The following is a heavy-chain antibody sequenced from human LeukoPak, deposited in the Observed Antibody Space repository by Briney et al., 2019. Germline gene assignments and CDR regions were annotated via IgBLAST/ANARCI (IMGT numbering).Heavy chain of an antibody. V-gene: IGHV3-30-3*01. CDR1: GFTFSSYA. J-gene: IGHJ4*02. D-gene: IGHD6-13*01. Sequence: PGGSLRLSCAASGFTFSSYAMHWVRQAPGKGLEWVAVISYDGSNKYYADSVKGRFTISRDNSKNTLYLQMNSLRAEDTAVYYCARDWGIGVAAAGDDYWGQGTLVTVSS. CDR3: ARDWGIGVAAAGDDY. CDR2: ISYDGSNK.